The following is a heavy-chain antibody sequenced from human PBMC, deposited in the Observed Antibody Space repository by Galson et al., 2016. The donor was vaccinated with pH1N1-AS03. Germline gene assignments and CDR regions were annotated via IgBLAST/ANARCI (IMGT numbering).Heavy chain of an antibody. D-gene: IGHD2-2*01. CDR2: IYFSGRT. J-gene: IGHJ4*02. V-gene: IGHV4-59*01. CDR3: ARVRSEWLGVNSSWYGIDS. Sequence: SETLSLTCTVSAGSISTYYWTWIRQPPGRGLEWIGYIYFSGRTNCSPSLKSRANISLDRSRNQFSLNLNYVTAAGTAVYYCARVRSEWLGVNSSWYGIDSWGQGTLVTVSS. CDR1: AGSISTYY.